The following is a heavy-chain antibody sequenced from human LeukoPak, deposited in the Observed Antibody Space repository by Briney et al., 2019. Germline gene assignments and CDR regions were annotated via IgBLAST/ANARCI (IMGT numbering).Heavy chain of an antibody. V-gene: IGHV3-23*01. CDR2: ISASGGST. CDR1: GFTFSNYA. J-gene: IGHJ5*02. D-gene: IGHD6-13*01. CDR3: AKDRTYSSSWPPGWFDP. Sequence: GGSLRLSCAASGFTFSNYAMSWVRQAPGKGLEWVSGISASGGSTYYADSVKGRFTISRDNSKNTLYLQMNSLRAEDTAIYYCAKDRTYSSSWPPGWFDPWGQGTLVTVSS.